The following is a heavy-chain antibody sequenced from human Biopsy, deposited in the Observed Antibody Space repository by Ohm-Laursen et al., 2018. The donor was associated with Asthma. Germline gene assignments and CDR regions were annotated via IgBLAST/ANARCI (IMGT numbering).Heavy chain of an antibody. V-gene: IGHV1-18*01. J-gene: IGHJ6*02. Sequence: SVKVSCKTSGYTFNSPGITWVRQAPGQGLEWMGWIGVYNGNTKVAQKLQDRVTMITDTSTSTAYMELRSLRSDDTAVYFCARAVDYSHYYGIDVWGQGTTVTVS. D-gene: IGHD3-10*01. CDR3: ARAVDYSHYYGIDV. CDR2: IGVYNGNT. CDR1: GYTFNSPG.